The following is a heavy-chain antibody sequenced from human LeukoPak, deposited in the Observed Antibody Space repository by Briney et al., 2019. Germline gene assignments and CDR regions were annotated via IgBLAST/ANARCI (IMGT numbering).Heavy chain of an antibody. V-gene: IGHV1-69*13. J-gene: IGHJ6*02. CDR3: ARVSLGNEPGSPQNYYYYGMDV. CDR2: IIPIVGTA. Sequence: ASVKVSCKASGGTFSSYAISWVRQAPGQGLEWMGGIIPIVGTANYAQKFQGRVTITADESTSTAYMELSSLRSGDTAVYYCARVSLGNEPGSPQNYYYYGMDVWGQGTTVTVSS. CDR1: GGTFSSYA.